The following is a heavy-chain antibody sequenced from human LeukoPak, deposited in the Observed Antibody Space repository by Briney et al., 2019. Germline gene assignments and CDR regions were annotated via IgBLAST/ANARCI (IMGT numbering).Heavy chain of an antibody. CDR3: AREAPPIAAAGFDY. V-gene: IGHV4-59*01. CDR2: IYYSGST. CDR1: GGSISSYY. D-gene: IGHD6-13*01. J-gene: IGHJ4*02. Sequence: PSETLSLTCTVPGGSISSYYWSWIRQPPGKGLEWIGYIYYSGSTNYNPSLKSRVTISVDTSKNQFSLKLSSVTAADTAVYYCAREAPPIAAAGFDYWGQGTLVTVSS.